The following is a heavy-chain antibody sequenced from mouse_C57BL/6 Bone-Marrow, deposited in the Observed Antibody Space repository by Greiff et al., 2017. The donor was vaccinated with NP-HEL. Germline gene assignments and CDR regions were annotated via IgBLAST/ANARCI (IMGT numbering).Heavy chain of an antibody. V-gene: IGHV14-4*01. J-gene: IGHJ2*01. CDR3: TTSPGYFDY. CDR2: IDPENGDT. Sequence: DVHLVESGAELVRPGASVKLSCTASGFNIKDDYMHWVKQRPEQGLEWIGWIDPENGDTEYASKFQGKATITADTSSNTAYLQLSSLTSEDTAVYYCTTSPGYFDYWGQGTTLTVSS. CDR1: GFNIKDDY.